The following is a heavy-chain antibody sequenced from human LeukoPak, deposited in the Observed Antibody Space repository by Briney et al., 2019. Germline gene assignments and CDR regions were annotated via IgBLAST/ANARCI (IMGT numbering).Heavy chain of an antibody. V-gene: IGHV4-59*01. D-gene: IGHD3-3*01. CDR1: GGSISSYY. CDR2: IYYSGST. J-gene: IGHJ4*02. CDR3: ARASSWSGYYELGY. Sequence: PSETLSLTCTVSGGSISSYYWSWIPQPPGKGLEWIGYIYYSGSTNYNPSLKSRVTISVDTSKNQFSLKLSSVTAADTAVYYCARASSWSGYYELGYWGQGTLVTVSS.